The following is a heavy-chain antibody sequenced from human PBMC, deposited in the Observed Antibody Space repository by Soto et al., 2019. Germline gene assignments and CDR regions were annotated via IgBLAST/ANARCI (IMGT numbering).Heavy chain of an antibody. Sequence: QVQLQESGPGLVKPSQTLSLTCTVSGGSISRGGYYWTWIRQHPGKGLEWIGYIFYSGTAYYNPSPKSRVTISVDRSKNQFSLKLSSVTAADTAVYYCARLDYDSSGYYLWDFDPWDQGTLVTVSS. CDR3: ARLDYDSSGYYLWDFDP. CDR1: GGSISRGGYY. J-gene: IGHJ5*02. CDR2: IFYSGTA. D-gene: IGHD3-22*01. V-gene: IGHV4-31*03.